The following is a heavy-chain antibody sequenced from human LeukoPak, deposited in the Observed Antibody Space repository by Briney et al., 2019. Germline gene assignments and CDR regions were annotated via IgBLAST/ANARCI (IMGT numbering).Heavy chain of an antibody. CDR3: TRDGSDTSY. D-gene: IGHD6-25*01. V-gene: IGHV3-49*04. J-gene: IGHJ4*02. CDR1: GFTFGGYA. Sequence: GGSLRLSCTASGFTFGGYAMSWVRQAPGKGLEWVGFIRSKAYGGTTEYAASVKGRFTISRDDSKSIAYLQMNSLKTEDTAVYYCTRDGSDTSYWGQGTLVTVSS. CDR2: IRSKAYGGTT.